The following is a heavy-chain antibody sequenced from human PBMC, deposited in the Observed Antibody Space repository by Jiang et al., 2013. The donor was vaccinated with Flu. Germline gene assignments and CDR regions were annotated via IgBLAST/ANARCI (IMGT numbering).Heavy chain of an antibody. CDR2: IYYSGST. J-gene: IGHJ4*02. CDR3: ASTKPTDYYDSSGYRLDY. Sequence: RQPPGKGLEWIGYIYYSGSTNYNPSLKSRVTISVDTSKNQFSLKLSSVTAADTAVYYCASTKPTDYYDSSGYRLDYRGQGTLVTVSS. D-gene: IGHD3-22*01. V-gene: IGHV4-59*01.